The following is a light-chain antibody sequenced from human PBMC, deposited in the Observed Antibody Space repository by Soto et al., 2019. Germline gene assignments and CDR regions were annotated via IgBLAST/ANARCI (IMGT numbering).Light chain of an antibody. CDR2: TAS. V-gene: IGKV1-39*01. CDR3: QQTYSSPPGA. Sequence: DIQMTQSPSSLSASVGDRVTITCRASQSISSYLNWYQQKPGKAPKVLIYTASSLQSGAPSRFSGSGSGTDFTLSIGRLQPEDFATYYCQQTYSSPPGAFGQGTKVDNK. J-gene: IGKJ1*01. CDR1: QSISSY.